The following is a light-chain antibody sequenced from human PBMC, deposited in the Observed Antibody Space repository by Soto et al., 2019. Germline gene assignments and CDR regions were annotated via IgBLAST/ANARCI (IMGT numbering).Light chain of an antibody. J-gene: IGKJ4*01. Sequence: EIVMTQSPATLPVSPGERATLSCRASQSVSSNLAWYQQKPGQAPRLLIYGASTRATGIPARFSGSGSGTEFTLTISSLQSEDFAVYSCQQYNNWPPLTFGGGTKVEIK. CDR2: GAS. CDR3: QQYNNWPPLT. CDR1: QSVSSN. V-gene: IGKV3-15*01.